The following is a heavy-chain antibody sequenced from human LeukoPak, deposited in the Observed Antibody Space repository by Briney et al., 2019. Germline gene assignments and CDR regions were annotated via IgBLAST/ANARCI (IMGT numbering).Heavy chain of an antibody. V-gene: IGHV3-9*01. J-gene: IGHJ3*01. Sequence: SLRLSCDASGFTFHDHAMHWVRQAPGKGLEWVSGLGWDGGSIGYADSVKGQFTISRDNAKKSLYLQMNSLGVEDTALYYCARDDAFELWGQGTMVTVSS. CDR1: GFTFHDHA. CDR3: ARDDAFEL. CDR2: LGWDGGSI.